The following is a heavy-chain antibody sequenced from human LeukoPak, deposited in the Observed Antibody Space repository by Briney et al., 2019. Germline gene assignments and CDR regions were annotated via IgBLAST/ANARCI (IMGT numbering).Heavy chain of an antibody. CDR1: VGSISSGSYY. V-gene: IGHV4-61*02. CDR3: ARDGYYYYGMDV. CDR2: IYTSGST. J-gene: IGHJ6*02. Sequence: SQTLSLTCTESVGSISSGSYYWSWIRQPAGKGLEWLGRIYTSGSTNYNPSLKSRVTISVDPSKHQFSLRLSSVTAADTAVYYCARDGYYYYGMDVWGQGTTVTVSS.